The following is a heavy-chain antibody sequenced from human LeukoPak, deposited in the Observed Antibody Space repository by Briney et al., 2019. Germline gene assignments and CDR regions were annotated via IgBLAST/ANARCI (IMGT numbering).Heavy chain of an antibody. CDR2: IKEDGSET. J-gene: IGHJ4*02. CDR1: GFTFSSYG. Sequence: GGSLRLSCAASGFTFSSYGMNWVRQVPGKGLECLANIKEDGSETYYADSVKGRFTISRDNAKNSLYLQMNSLRAEDTAVYYCARDFGRNWNYEAFDYWGQGTLVTVSS. V-gene: IGHV3-7*01. CDR3: ARDFGRNWNYEAFDY. D-gene: IGHD1-7*01.